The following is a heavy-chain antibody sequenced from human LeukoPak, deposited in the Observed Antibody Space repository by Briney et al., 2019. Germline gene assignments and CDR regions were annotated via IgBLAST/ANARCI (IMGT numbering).Heavy chain of an antibody. J-gene: IGHJ4*02. CDR1: GGSISSYY. V-gene: IGHV4-4*07. D-gene: IGHD3-3*01. CDR2: IYTSGST. Sequence: PSETLSLTCTVSGGSISSYYWSWIRQPAGKGLEWIGRIYTSGSTNYNPSLKSRVTMSVDTSKKQFSLKLSSVTAADTAVYYCAGGPASDFWSGYYLDYWGQGTLVTVSS. CDR3: AGGPASDFWSGYYLDY.